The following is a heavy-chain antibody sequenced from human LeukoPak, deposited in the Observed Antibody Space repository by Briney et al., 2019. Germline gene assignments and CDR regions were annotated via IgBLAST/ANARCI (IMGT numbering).Heavy chain of an antibody. Sequence: GASVKVSCKASGYTFTSYDINWVRQATGQGLEWMGWMNPNSGNTGYAQKFQGRVTMTRNTSISTAYMGLSSLRSEDTAVYYCARVTGYMTEDYFDYWGQGTLITVSS. CDR2: MNPNSGNT. V-gene: IGHV1-8*01. D-gene: IGHD6-13*01. CDR3: ARVTGYMTEDYFDY. J-gene: IGHJ4*02. CDR1: GYTFTSYD.